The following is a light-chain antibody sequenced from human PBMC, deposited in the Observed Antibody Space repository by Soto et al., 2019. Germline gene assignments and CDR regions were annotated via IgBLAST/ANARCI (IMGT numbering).Light chain of an antibody. CDR3: GSYASATLI. CDR2: EVT. J-gene: IGLJ2*01. V-gene: IGLV2-14*01. CDR1: NSDIGAYDY. Sequence: QSVLTQPASVSGSPGQSITISCTGSNSDIGAYDYVPWYQQHPGKPPTLLIYEVTFRPSGVPNRFSGSKSGNTATLTISGLLTEDEADYYCGSYASATLIFGGGTKLTVL.